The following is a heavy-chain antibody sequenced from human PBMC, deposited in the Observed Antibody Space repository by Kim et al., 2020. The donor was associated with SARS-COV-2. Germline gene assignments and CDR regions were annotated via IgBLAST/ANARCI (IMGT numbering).Heavy chain of an antibody. V-gene: IGHV3-72*01. Sequence: GGSLRLSCAASGFRLSDHYIDWVRPAPGKGREWVGRSRNKGYSYSTEYAASVEGRFTISRDDPKNSVDLQMNSLTTGDTAVDYCGRGFCGGGSCYSGDHWGQGAAVTVSS. D-gene: IGHD2-15*01. CDR1: GFRLSDHY. CDR2: SRNKGYSYST. J-gene: IGHJ4*02. CDR3: GRGFCGGGSCYSGDH.